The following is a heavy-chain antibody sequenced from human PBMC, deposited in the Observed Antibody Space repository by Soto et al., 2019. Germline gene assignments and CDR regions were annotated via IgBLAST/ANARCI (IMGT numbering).Heavy chain of an antibody. CDR1: GVNFNNYG. D-gene: IGHD6-13*01. V-gene: IGHV3-33*01. CDR3: ARRQISPPTRGAASARGGMDV. J-gene: IGHJ6*02. Sequence: GGSLRLSCAASGVNFNNYGMHLVRQATGKGLEWVAVIWNDGNGYYYANSVKGRFTISRDNSKNTLFLQMSSLRAEDTAVYYCARRQISPPTRGAASARGGMDVWGQGTTVTVSS. CDR2: IWNDGNGY.